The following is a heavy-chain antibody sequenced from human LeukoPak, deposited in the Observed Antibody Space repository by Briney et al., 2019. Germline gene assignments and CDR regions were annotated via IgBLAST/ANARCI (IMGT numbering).Heavy chain of an antibody. CDR1: GYTFSGYY. J-gene: IGHJ5*02. CDR2: INPNSGDT. Sequence: ASVKVSCKASGYTFSGYYMHWVRQAPGKGLEWMGWINPNSGDTYYTQKFQGRVTMTGDTSISTAYMELSWLRSDDTAVYYCARDWRYCSSTNCFPYNWFDPWGQGTLVTVSS. CDR3: ARDWRYCSSTNCFPYNWFDP. D-gene: IGHD2-2*01. V-gene: IGHV1-2*02.